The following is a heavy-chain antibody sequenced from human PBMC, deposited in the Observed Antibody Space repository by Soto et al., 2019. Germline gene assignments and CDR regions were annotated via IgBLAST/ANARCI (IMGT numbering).Heavy chain of an antibody. V-gene: IGHV4-39*01. J-gene: IGHJ4*02. Sequence: PSETLSLTCTVSGGSTSSSSYYWGWIRQPPGKGLEWIGSIYYSGSTYYNPSLKSRVTISADTSKNQFSLKLSSVTAADTAVYYCARYSSSWYSKDWGQGTLVTVSS. CDR2: IYYSGST. D-gene: IGHD6-13*01. CDR3: ARYSSSWYSKD. CDR1: GGSTSSSSYY.